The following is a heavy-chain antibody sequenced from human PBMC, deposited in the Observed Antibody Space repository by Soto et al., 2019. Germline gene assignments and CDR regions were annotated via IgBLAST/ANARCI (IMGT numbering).Heavy chain of an antibody. CDR3: ARARIVVAGILVDY. CDR2: IYHSGDT. D-gene: IGHD6-19*01. CDR1: GYSLTSGYY. Sequence: SETLSLTCAVSGYSLTSGYYCGWIRQPPGKGLEWIGSIYHSGDTYYNPSLKSRVTISVDTSKNHFSLKLTSVTAADTAVYYCARARIVVAGILVDYWGQGTLVTVSS. V-gene: IGHV4-38-2*01. J-gene: IGHJ4*02.